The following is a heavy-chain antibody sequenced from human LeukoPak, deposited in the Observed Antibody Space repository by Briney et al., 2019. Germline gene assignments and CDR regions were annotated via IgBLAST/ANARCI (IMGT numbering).Heavy chain of an antibody. Sequence: PGESLKISCRGSGYSFNTYWIGWVRQMPGKGLEWMGIIYPGDSDTRYSPSFQGQVTMSADKSINTAYLQWSSLKASDTAMYYCARRQGCSSTSCPPDYWGQGTLVTVSS. CDR3: ARRQGCSSTSCPPDY. V-gene: IGHV5-51*01. D-gene: IGHD2-2*01. J-gene: IGHJ4*02. CDR1: GYSFNTYW. CDR2: IYPGDSDT.